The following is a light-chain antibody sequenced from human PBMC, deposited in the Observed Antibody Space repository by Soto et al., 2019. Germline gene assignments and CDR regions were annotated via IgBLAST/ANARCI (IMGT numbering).Light chain of an antibody. V-gene: IGLV2-14*03. CDR2: DVS. Sequence: QSVLTQPASVSGSPGQSITISCTGTSSEVGGYNYVSWYQQHPGKAPKFMIYDVSSRPSVVSNRFSGSKSGNTASLTISGLQAEDEADYYCRSYTTSNTRQIVFGTGTKVTVL. J-gene: IGLJ1*01. CDR3: RSYTTSNTRQIV. CDR1: SSEVGGYNY.